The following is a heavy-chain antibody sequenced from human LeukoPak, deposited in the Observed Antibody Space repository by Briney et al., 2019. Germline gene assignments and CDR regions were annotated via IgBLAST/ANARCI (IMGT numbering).Heavy chain of an antibody. J-gene: IGHJ4*02. CDR2: IYYSGST. D-gene: IGHD6-19*01. V-gene: IGHV4-59*08. CDR3: ARQTGYSSGWFFDY. Sequence: SETLSLTCTVSGGSISSYYWSWIRQPPGKGLEWIGYIYYSGSTNHNPSLKSRVTISVGTSKNQFSLKLSSVTAADTAVYYCARQTGYSSGWFFDYWGQGTLVTVSS. CDR1: GGSISSYY.